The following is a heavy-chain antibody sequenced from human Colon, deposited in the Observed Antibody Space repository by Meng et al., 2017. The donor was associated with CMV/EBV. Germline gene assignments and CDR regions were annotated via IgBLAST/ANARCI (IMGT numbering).Heavy chain of an antibody. CDR2: INPNTGDT. Sequence: ASGYTFTAYYLHWVRQAPGQGLEWMGRINPNTGDTNYPQKFQGRVTMTRDTSINTVYMELTRLRSDGTAVYSCAREVEGSRSRYIDYWGQGTLVTVSS. CDR1: GYTFTAYY. J-gene: IGHJ4*02. V-gene: IGHV1-2*06. D-gene: IGHD6-13*01. CDR3: AREVEGSRSRYIDY.